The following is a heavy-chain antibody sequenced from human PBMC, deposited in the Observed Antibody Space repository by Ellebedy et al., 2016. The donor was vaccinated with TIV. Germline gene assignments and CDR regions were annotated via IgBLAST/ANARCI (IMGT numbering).Heavy chain of an antibody. D-gene: IGHD3-10*01. CDR2: ISAYNGNT. J-gene: IGHJ4*02. Sequence: ASVKVSXXASGYTFTSYGISWVRQAPGQGLEWMGWISAYNGNTNYAQKLQGRVTMTTDTSTSTAYMELRSLRSDDTAVYYCAREYLLYYGSGSYSNGFDYWGQGTLVTVSS. CDR3: AREYLLYYGSGSYSNGFDY. CDR1: GYTFTSYG. V-gene: IGHV1-18*01.